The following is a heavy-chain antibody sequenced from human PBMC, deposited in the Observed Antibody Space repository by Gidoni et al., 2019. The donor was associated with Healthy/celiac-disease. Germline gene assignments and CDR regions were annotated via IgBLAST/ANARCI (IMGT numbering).Heavy chain of an antibody. D-gene: IGHD2-2*01. J-gene: IGHJ5*02. CDR2: INHSGRT. V-gene: IGHV4-34*01. CDR3: ARGSVVVVPAASWFDP. Sequence: QVQLQQWGAGLLKPSETLSLTWIRQPPGKGLEWIGAINHSGRTNYNPSLKSRVPISVATSKTQFSLKLSSVTAADTAVYYCARGSVVVVPAASWFDPWGQGTLVTVSS.